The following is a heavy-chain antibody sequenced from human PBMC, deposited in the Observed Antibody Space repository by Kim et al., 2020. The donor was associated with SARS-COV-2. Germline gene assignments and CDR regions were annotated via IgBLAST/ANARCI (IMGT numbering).Heavy chain of an antibody. D-gene: IGHD6-13*01. Sequence: SRVTISVDTSKNQFSLKLSSVTAADTTVYYCARYYSSSWYHSYYYYGMDVWGQGTTVTVSS. J-gene: IGHJ6*02. CDR3: ARYYSSSWYHSYYYYGMDV. V-gene: IGHV4-31*02.